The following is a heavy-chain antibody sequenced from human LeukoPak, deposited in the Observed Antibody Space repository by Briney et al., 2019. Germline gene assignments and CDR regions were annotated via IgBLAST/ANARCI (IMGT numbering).Heavy chain of an antibody. CDR2: IYHSGIT. V-gene: IGHV4-31*03. CDR3: AREASSGSRVDY. Sequence: SETLSLTCTVSGSSISSGNYYWSWIRQHPGKDLEWIGYIYHSGITYYNPSLKSRVTISVGTSRNQFSLKVRSVTTADTAVYYCAREASSGSRVDYWGQGTLVTVSS. J-gene: IGHJ4*02. CDR1: GSSISSGNYY. D-gene: IGHD6-19*01.